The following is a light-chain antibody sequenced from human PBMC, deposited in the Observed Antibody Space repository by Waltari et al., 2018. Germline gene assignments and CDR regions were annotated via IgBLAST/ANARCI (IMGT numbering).Light chain of an antibody. Sequence: IVMTQSPLSLPVTPGEPASITCRSRQSLLHAHGYNYLDWYLQRPGQSPQLLIYLATNRVSGVPNRFSGSGSATDFTLKIRRGEAEDVGVYYCMQALQTPFTFGQGTKLEI. CDR3: MQALQTPFT. V-gene: IGKV2-28*01. CDR2: LAT. CDR1: QSLLHAHGYNY. J-gene: IGKJ2*01.